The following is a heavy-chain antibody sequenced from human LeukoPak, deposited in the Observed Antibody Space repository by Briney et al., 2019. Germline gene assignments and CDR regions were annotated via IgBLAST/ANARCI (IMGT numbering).Heavy chain of an antibody. CDR1: GGSISSGSYY. V-gene: IGHV4-61*02. CDR3: ARDPGDSSGWYGGQHGFDY. CDR2: IYTSGST. D-gene: IGHD6-19*01. J-gene: IGHJ4*02. Sequence: SETLSLTCTVSGGSISSGSYYWSWIRQPAGKGLEWIGRIYTSGSTNYNPSLKSRVTISVDTSKNQFSLKLSSVTAADTAVYYCARDPGDSSGWYGGQHGFDYWGQGTLVTVSS.